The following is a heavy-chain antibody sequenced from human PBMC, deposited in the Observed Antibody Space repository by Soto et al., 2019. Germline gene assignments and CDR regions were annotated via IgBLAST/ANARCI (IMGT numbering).Heavy chain of an antibody. CDR2: MSYDGSIK. V-gene: IGHV3-30*18. CDR3: AKVRDILTGYSHYFDY. CDR1: GFTFSSYG. J-gene: IGHJ4*02. Sequence: PGGSLRLSCAASGFTFSSYGMHWVRQAPGKGLEWVAVMSYDGSIKYYLDSVKGRFTISRDNSKNMLYLQMNSLRAEDTAVYYCAKVRDILTGYSHYFDYWGQGTLVTVSS. D-gene: IGHD3-9*01.